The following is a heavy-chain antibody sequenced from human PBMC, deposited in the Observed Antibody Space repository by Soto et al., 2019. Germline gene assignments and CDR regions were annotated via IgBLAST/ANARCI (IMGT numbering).Heavy chain of an antibody. CDR1: GYTFTSYA. Sequence: QVQLVQSGAEVKKPGASVKVSCKASGYTFTSYAMHWVRQAPGQRLEWMGWINAGNGNTKYSQKFQGRVTITRDTSASTAYMELSSLRSEDTAVYYCARGATVISPRIDYYYYYGMDVWGQGTTVTVSS. V-gene: IGHV1-3*01. J-gene: IGHJ6*02. CDR2: INAGNGNT. D-gene: IGHD4-17*01. CDR3: ARGATVISPRIDYYYYYGMDV.